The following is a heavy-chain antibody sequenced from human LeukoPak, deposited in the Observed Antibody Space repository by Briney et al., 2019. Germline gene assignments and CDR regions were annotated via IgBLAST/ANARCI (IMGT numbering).Heavy chain of an antibody. CDR3: ARDRRYYGSGSHAGDYFDY. J-gene: IGHJ4*02. CDR2: IYYSGST. D-gene: IGHD3-10*01. Sequence: PSETLSLTCTVSGGSISSYYWSWIRQPPGKGLEWIGYIYYSGSTNYNPSLKSRVTISVDTSKNQFSLKLSSVTAADTAVYYCARDRRYYGSGSHAGDYFDYWGQGTLVTVSS. V-gene: IGHV4-59*12. CDR1: GGSISSYY.